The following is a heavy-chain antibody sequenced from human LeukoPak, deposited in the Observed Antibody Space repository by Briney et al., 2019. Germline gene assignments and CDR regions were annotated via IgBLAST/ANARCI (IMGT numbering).Heavy chain of an antibody. CDR1: GGSISSYY. CDR3: ARSSWYGNWFDP. D-gene: IGHD6-13*01. CDR2: IYTSGST. J-gene: IGHJ5*02. V-gene: IGHV4-4*07. Sequence: SETLSLTCTVSGGSISSYYWSWIRQPAGKGLEWIGRIYTSGSTNYNPSLKSRVTMSVDTSKNQFSLKLSSVTAADTAMYYCARSSWYGNWFDPWGQGTLVTVSS.